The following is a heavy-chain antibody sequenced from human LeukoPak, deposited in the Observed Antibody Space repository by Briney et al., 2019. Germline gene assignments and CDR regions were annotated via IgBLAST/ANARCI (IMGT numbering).Heavy chain of an antibody. CDR3: ASKMATISDDAFDI. D-gene: IGHD5-24*01. Sequence: SETLSLTCTVSGGSISSYYWSWIRQPPGKGLEWTGYIYYSGSTNYNPSLKSRVTISVDTSKNQFSLKLSSVTAADTAVYYCASKMATISDDAFDIWGQGTMVTVSS. CDR2: IYYSGST. V-gene: IGHV4-59*01. J-gene: IGHJ3*02. CDR1: GGSISSYY.